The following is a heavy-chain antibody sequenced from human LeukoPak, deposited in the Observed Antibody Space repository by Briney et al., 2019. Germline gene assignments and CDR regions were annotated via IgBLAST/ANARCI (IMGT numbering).Heavy chain of an antibody. D-gene: IGHD3-9*01. CDR2: ISSSSSTI. V-gene: IGHV3-48*04. CDR3: ARDLGRLVIANWFDP. J-gene: IGHJ5*02. Sequence: GGSLRLSCAASGFTFSSYSMNWVRQAPGKGLEWVSYISSSSSTIYYADSVKGRFTISRDNAKNTLYLQMNSLRAEDTAVYYCARDLGRLVIANWFDPWGQGTLVTVSS. CDR1: GFTFSSYS.